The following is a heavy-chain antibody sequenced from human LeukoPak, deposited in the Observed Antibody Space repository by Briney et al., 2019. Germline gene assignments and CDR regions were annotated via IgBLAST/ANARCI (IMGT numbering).Heavy chain of an antibody. V-gene: IGHV3-30*04. D-gene: IGHD2-2*01. CDR1: GFTFSSYA. CDR3: ARDGGYCSSTSCYFVLNYYYGMDV. Sequence: GRSLRLSCAASGFTFSSYAMHWVRQAPGKGLEWVAVISYDGSNKYYADSVKGRFTISGDNSKNTLYLQMNSLRAEDTAVYYCARDGGYCSSTSCYFVLNYYYGMDVWGQGTTVTVSS. J-gene: IGHJ6*02. CDR2: ISYDGSNK.